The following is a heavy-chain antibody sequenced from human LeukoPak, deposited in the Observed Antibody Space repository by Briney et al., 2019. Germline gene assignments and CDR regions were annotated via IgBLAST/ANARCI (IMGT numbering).Heavy chain of an antibody. D-gene: IGHD6-6*01. CDR3: ARVAARGGDKAWFDP. V-gene: IGHV1-46*01. J-gene: IGHJ5*02. Sequence: ASVPVSCKACGYTFTSYYMHWLGPAPGQELAWMGIINPSGGSTSYAQKFQGRVNMTTDMSTSTVYMELSSLRSEDTAVYYCARVAARGGDKAWFDPWGQGTLVTVSS. CDR1: GYTFTSYY. CDR2: INPSGGST.